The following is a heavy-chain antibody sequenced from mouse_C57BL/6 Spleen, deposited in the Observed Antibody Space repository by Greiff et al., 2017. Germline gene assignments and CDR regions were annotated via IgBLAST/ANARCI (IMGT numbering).Heavy chain of an antibody. V-gene: IGHV1-42*01. D-gene: IGHD1-1*01. Sequence: DVQLQESGPELVKPGASVQISCKASGYSFPGYYMNWVKQSPEKSLEWIGEINPSTGGTTYNQKFKAKATLTVDKSSSTAYMQLKGLTSEDSAVYYCARWHYGSSYFDYWGQGTTLTVSS. CDR2: INPSTGGT. J-gene: IGHJ2*01. CDR3: ARWHYGSSYFDY. CDR1: GYSFPGYY.